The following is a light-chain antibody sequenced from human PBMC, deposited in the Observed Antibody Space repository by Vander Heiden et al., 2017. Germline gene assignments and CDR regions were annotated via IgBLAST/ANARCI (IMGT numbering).Light chain of an antibody. CDR2: GAS. CDR1: ESVLDSSNNNNY. CDR3: QQYYSTPRT. Sequence: DTVITQCPHPLAVSLGERATINCKGSESVLDSSNNNNYLDWYQQKPGKPPKLLIYGASTRQSGVPDRFSGSGSGTDFTLTISSLQAEDVAVYYCQQYYSTPRTFGQGTKVEIK. V-gene: IGKV4-1*01. J-gene: IGKJ1*01.